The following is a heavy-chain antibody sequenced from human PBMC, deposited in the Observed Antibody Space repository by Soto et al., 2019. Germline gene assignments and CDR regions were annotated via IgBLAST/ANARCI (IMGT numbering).Heavy chain of an antibody. CDR3: ASRLRGPLDNLNYRSYYYYYYGMDV. D-gene: IGHD1-7*01. V-gene: IGHV1-69*13. CDR1: GGTFSSYA. Sequence: GASVKVSCKASGGTFSSYAISWVRQAPGQGLEWMGGIIPIFGTANYAQKFQGRVTITADESTSTAYMELSSLRSEDTAVYYCASRLRGPLDNLNYRSYYYYYYGMDVWGQGTTVTVSS. J-gene: IGHJ6*02. CDR2: IIPIFGTA.